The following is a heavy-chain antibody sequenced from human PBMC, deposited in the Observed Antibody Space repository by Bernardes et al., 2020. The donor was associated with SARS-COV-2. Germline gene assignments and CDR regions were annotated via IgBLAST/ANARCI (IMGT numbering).Heavy chain of an antibody. V-gene: IGHV3-23*01. J-gene: IGHJ3*02. CDR1: GFTFRSYA. CDR2: ISGSGGST. D-gene: IGHD3-22*01. Sequence: VGSLRLSCAASGFTFRSYAMSWVRQAPGKGLEWVSAISGSGGSTYYADSVKGRFTISRDNSKNTLYLQMNSLRAEDTAVYYCAKAERITMIVVVKGSAFDIWGQGTMVTVSS. CDR3: AKAERITMIVVVKGSAFDI.